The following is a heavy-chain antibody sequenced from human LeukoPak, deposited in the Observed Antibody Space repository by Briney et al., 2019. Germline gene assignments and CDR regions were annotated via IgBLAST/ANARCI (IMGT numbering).Heavy chain of an antibody. Sequence: GGSLRLSCAASGFMFTRFTMNWVRQAPGKGLGWVSSISTSSSSIYYADSVKGRFTVSRDNAKNSLYLQMNSLRAEDTAVYYCARESYGSDYWGQGTLVTVSS. CDR1: GFMFTRFT. V-gene: IGHV3-21*01. CDR2: ISTSSSSI. D-gene: IGHD5-18*01. CDR3: ARESYGSDY. J-gene: IGHJ4*02.